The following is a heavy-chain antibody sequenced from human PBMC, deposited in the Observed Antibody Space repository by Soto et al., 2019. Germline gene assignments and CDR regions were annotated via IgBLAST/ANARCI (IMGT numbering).Heavy chain of an antibody. CDR1: GFTFSNYW. V-gene: IGHV3-7*05. J-gene: IGHJ4*02. Sequence: EVQLVESGGGLVQPGGSLRLSCAAAGFTFSNYWMSWVRQAPGRGLEWVANIKGGGSEKYYVDSVKGRFTISRDNAKNPMYQEMNSLSAEDTAVFYCARSGDCIGPNCYAGFDYWGEGTLVTVAS. D-gene: IGHD2-2*01. CDR2: IKGGGSEK. CDR3: ARSGDCIGPNCYAGFDY.